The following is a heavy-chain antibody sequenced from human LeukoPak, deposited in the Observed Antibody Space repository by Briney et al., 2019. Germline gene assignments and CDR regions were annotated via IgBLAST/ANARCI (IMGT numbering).Heavy chain of an antibody. CDR3: ARGWRDTSCSDY. CDR1: GYTVTTCG. D-gene: IGHD2-2*01. J-gene: IGHJ4*02. Sequence: ASVKVSYKASGYTVTTCGISWVGQAPRQGREGMGWISAYKGNTNDAPRLQGRVTMTTDTSTSTAYMELRSLRSDDTAVYYCARGWRDTSCSDYWGQGTLVTVSS. V-gene: IGHV1-18*04. CDR2: ISAYKGNT.